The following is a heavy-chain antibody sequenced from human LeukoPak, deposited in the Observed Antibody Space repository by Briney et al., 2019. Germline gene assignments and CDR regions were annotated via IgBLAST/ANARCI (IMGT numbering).Heavy chain of an antibody. Sequence: GGSLRLSCAASGFTFSSYGMHWVRQAPGKGLEWVAVISYDGSNKYYADSVKGRFTISRDNSKNTLYLQMNSLRAEDTAVYYCAKDREMATEDAFDIWGQGTMVTVSS. J-gene: IGHJ3*02. CDR3: AKDREMATEDAFDI. V-gene: IGHV3-30*18. D-gene: IGHD5-24*01. CDR2: ISYDGSNK. CDR1: GFTFSSYG.